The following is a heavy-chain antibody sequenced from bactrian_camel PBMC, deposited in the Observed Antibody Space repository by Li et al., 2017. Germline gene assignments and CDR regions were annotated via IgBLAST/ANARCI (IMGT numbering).Heavy chain of an antibody. D-gene: IGHD1*01. V-gene: IGHV3S40*01. CDR1: GFTFTDYG. J-gene: IGHJ4*01. CDR3: AADLVTDEPSLVEREYYY. Sequence: VQLVESGGGLVQPGGSPRLSCEASGFTFTDYGMSWVRQAPGKGLEWVSTINSGGGTTLYADSVKGRFTISRDDAQNTVYLQMNSLKPEDTATYYCAADLVTDEPSLVEREYYYWGQGTQVTVS. CDR2: INSGGGTT.